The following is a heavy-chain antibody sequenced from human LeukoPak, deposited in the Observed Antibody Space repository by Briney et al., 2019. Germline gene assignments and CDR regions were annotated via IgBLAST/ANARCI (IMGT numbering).Heavy chain of an antibody. D-gene: IGHD3-3*01. CDR2: INPNSGGT. CDR3: ARDPFTYYDFWSGYRDY. J-gene: IGHJ4*02. CDR1: GYTFTGYY. Sequence: ASVKVSCKASGYTFTGYYMHWVRQAPGQGPEWMGRINPNSGGTNYAQKFQGRVTMTRDTSISTAYMELSRLRSDDTAAYYCARDPFTYYDFWSGYRDYWGQGTLVTVSS. V-gene: IGHV1-2*06.